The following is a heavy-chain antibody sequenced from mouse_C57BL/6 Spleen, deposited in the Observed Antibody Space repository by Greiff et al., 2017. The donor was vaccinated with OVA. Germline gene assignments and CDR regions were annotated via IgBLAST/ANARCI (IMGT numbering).Heavy chain of an antibody. CDR3: ARGEYDGYPDY. D-gene: IGHD2-3*01. Sequence: QVQLQQPGAELVRPGTSVKLSCKASGYTFTSYWMHWVKQRPGQGLEWIGVIDPSDSYTNYNQKFKGKATLTVDTSSSTAYMQLSSLTSEDSAVYYCARGEYDGYPDYWGQGTTLTVSS. CDR2: IDPSDSYT. CDR1: GYTFTSYW. V-gene: IGHV1-59*01. J-gene: IGHJ2*01.